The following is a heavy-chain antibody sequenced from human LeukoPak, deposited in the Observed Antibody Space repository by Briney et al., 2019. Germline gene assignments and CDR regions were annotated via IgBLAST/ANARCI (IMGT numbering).Heavy chain of an antibody. CDR1: GFTFSSYN. CDR3: ARTLRRYSSGWYPFDY. Sequence: PGGSLRLSCAASGFTFSSYNMNWVRQAPGKGLEWVSSISSSSSYIYYADSVKGRFTISRDNAKNSLYLQMNSLRAEDTAVYYCARTLRRYSSGWYPFDYWGQGTLVTVSS. J-gene: IGHJ4*02. V-gene: IGHV3-21*01. D-gene: IGHD6-19*01. CDR2: ISSSSSYI.